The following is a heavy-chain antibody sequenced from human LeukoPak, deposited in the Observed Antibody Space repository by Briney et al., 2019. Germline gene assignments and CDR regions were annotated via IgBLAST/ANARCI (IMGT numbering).Heavy chain of an antibody. CDR1: GFTFSTYA. V-gene: IGHV3-23*01. CDR2: ISGSGGSA. CDR3: AKDKLQQLVRYYFDY. J-gene: IGHJ4*02. D-gene: IGHD6-13*01. Sequence: RGSLRLSCAASGFTFSTYAMNWVRQAPGKGLEWVSSISGSGGSANYADSVKGRFTISRDNSKNTLYLQMNSLRAEDTAVYYCAKDKLQQLVRYYFDYWGQGTLVTVSS.